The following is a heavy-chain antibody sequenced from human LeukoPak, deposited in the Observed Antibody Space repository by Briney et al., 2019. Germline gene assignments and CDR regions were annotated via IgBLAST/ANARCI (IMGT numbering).Heavy chain of an antibody. CDR1: GFTFSSYA. CDR3: AKGTLGSSWYADY. D-gene: IGHD6-13*01. CDR2: ISGSGGST. Sequence: GGSLRLSCAASGFTFSSYAMSWVRQAPGKGLEWVSAISGSGGSTYYADSVKGRFTISRDNSKNTLYLLMNSLRAEDTAVYYCAKGTLGSSWYADYWGQGTLVTVSS. J-gene: IGHJ4*02. V-gene: IGHV3-23*01.